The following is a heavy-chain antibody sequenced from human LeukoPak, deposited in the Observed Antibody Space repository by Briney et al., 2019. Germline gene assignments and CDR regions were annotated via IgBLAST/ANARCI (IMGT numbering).Heavy chain of an antibody. CDR1: GYTFTSYD. V-gene: IGHV1-2*06. J-gene: IGHJ4*02. D-gene: IGHD6-19*01. CDR3: AREVVAVAGVRYFDY. Sequence: GASVKVSCKASGYTFTSYDINWVRQATGQGLEWMGRINPNSGGTNYAQKFQGRVTMTRDTSISTAYMELSRLRSDDTAVYYCAREVVAVAGVRYFDYWGQGTLVTVSS. CDR2: INPNSGGT.